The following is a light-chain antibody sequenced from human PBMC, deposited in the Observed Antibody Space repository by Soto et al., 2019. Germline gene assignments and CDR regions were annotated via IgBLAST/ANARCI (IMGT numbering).Light chain of an antibody. CDR1: QSVSSN. V-gene: IGKV3-15*01. CDR2: GAS. CDR3: QHYNNWPRT. J-gene: IGKJ1*01. Sequence: EIVMTQSPATLSVSPGERATLSCRASQSVSSNLAWYQQKPGQAPRLLIYGASTRATGIPARFSGSGSGTAFTLTISSLQSVDFAVYYCQHYNNWPRTFGQGTKVEIK.